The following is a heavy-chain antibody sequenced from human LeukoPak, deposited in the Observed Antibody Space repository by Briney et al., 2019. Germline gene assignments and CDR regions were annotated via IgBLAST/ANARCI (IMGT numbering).Heavy chain of an antibody. Sequence: GGSLRLSCAASGFTFKKFAMSWVRQAPGKGLEWVSGVSDSGGSTYYADSVKGRFTISRDNSKNMLWLQMISLRADDTAVYYCAKNGYSYGLYDAFDIWGQGTMVTVSS. CDR3: AKNGYSYGLYDAFDI. CDR2: VSDSGGST. V-gene: IGHV3-23*01. D-gene: IGHD5-18*01. J-gene: IGHJ3*02. CDR1: GFTFKKFA.